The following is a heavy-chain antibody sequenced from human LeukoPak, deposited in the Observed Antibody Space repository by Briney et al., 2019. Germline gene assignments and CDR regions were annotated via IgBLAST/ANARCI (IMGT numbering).Heavy chain of an antibody. J-gene: IGHJ4*02. D-gene: IGHD3-10*01. V-gene: IGHV3-23*01. CDR2: ISGSGGST. CDR1: GFTFSDYY. CDR3: AKDKYYYGSGSPFAFDY. Sequence: GGSLRLSCAASGFTFSDYYMSWIRQAPGKGLEWVSAISGSGGSTYYADSVKGRFTISRDNSKNTLYLQMNSLRAEDTAVYYCAKDKYYYGSGSPFAFDYWGQGTLVTVSS.